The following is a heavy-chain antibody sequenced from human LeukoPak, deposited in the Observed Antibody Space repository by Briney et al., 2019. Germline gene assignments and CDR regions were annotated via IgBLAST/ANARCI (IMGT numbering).Heavy chain of an antibody. CDR2: ISSSSSYI. J-gene: IGHJ4*02. Sequence: GGSLRLSCAASGFTFSSYSMNWVRQAPGKGLEWVSSISSSSSYIYYADSVKGRFTISRDNAKNPLYLQMNSLRAEDTAVYYCARDMSGTMVREEYYFDYWGQGTLVTVSS. CDR1: GFTFSSYS. V-gene: IGHV3-21*01. D-gene: IGHD3-10*01. CDR3: ARDMSGTMVREEYYFDY.